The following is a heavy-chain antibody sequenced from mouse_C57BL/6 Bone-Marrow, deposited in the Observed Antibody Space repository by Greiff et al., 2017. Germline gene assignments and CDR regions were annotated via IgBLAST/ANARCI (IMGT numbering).Heavy chain of an antibody. D-gene: IGHD2-10*02. J-gene: IGHJ2*01. CDR2: ISDGGSYT. V-gene: IGHV5-4*03. CDR1: GFTFSRYA. Sequence: VNLVESGGGLVKPGGSLKLSCAASGFTFSRYAMSWVRQTPEKRLEWVATISDGGSYTYYPDNVKGRFTIARDNAKNNLYLQMSQLKSEDAAMYYCARGRYGNPFDYWGQGTTLTVSS. CDR3: ARGRYGNPFDY.